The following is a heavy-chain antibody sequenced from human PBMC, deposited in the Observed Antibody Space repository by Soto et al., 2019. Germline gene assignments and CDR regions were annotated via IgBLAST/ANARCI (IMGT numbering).Heavy chain of an antibody. D-gene: IGHD5-12*01. J-gene: IGHJ4*02. Sequence: QVQLQESGPGLVKPSETLSLTCTVSGGSISSYYWSWIRQPPGKGLEWIGYIYYSGSTNYNPSLKSRVTISGDTSKNQFCLKLSSVTAADTAVYYCAREGYSGYAPFDYWGQGTLVTVSS. V-gene: IGHV4-59*01. CDR3: AREGYSGYAPFDY. CDR1: GGSISSYY. CDR2: IYYSGST.